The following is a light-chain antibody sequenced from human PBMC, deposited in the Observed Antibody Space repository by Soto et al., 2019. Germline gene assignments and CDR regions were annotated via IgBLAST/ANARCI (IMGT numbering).Light chain of an antibody. V-gene: IGKV1-39*01. CDR1: QVIASY. J-gene: IGKJ1*01. CDR3: QQSCSTPWT. Sequence: DIEMTQSPSSLSSSVGDRVTITCRASQVIASYLDWYQQKPGKAPRLLIYAASSWDSGVPSRFSGSGSGTDFTLTISRLEPEDFAAYYCQQSCSTPWTFGQGTKVDI. CDR2: AAS.